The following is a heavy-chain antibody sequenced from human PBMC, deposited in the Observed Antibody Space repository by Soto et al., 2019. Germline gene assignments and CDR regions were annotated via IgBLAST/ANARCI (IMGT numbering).Heavy chain of an antibody. CDR1: GGSFSGYY. Sequence: SETLSLTCAVGGGSFSGYYWSWIRQPAWKGVEWSGEMNHSGSTKYSPSLEGRVTIYVDTSKNQFSLKLSSVTAADTAVYYCARALEEEARPTEKTYYYYYYGIDVRGQGTTVT. J-gene: IGHJ6*02. CDR2: MNHSGST. D-gene: IGHD6-6*01. V-gene: IGHV4-34*01. CDR3: ARALEEEARPTEKTYYYYYYGIDV.